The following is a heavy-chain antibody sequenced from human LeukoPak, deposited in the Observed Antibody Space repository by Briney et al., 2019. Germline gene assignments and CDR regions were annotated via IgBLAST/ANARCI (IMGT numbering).Heavy chain of an antibody. CDR1: GFTVSSNY. CDR2: IYSGGST. CDR3: AVDILTGYKYGMDV. D-gene: IGHD3-9*01. J-gene: IGHJ6*02. Sequence: GGSLRLSCAASGFTVSSNYMSWVRQAPGKGLEWVSVIYSGGSTYYADSVKGRFTISRHNSKNTLYLQMNSLRAEDTAVYHCAVDILTGYKYGMDVWGQGTTATVSS. V-gene: IGHV3-53*04.